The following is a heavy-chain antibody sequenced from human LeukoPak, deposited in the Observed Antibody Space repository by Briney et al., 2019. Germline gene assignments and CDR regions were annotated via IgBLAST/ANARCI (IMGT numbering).Heavy chain of an antibody. CDR2: IRYDGSNK. D-gene: IGHD6-19*01. J-gene: IGHJ6*02. V-gene: IGHV3-30*02. Sequence: GGSLRLSCAASGFTFSSYGMHWVRQAPGKGLEWVAFIRYDGSNKYYADSVKGRFTISRDNSKNTLYLQMNSLRAEDTAVYYCAKDGGGSGWVYYYYYGMDVWGQGTTVTVSS. CDR3: AKDGGGSGWVYYYYYGMDV. CDR1: GFTFSSYG.